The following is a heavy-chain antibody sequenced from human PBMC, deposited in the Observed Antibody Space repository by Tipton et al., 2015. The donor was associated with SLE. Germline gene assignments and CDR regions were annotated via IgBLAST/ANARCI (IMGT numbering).Heavy chain of an antibody. CDR3: ARDRDSSGSDAFDI. D-gene: IGHD3-22*01. J-gene: IGHJ3*02. V-gene: IGHV4-39*07. CDR1: GGSINSSSYY. CDR2: IYYSGST. Sequence: TLSLTCTVSGGSINSSSYYWSWIRQPAGKGLAWIGYIYYSGSTYYNPSLKSRVTISVDTSKNQFSLKLSSVTAADTAVYYCARDRDSSGSDAFDIWGQGTMVTVSS.